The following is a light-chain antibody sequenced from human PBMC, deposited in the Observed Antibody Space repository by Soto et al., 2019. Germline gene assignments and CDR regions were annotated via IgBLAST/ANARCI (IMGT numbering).Light chain of an antibody. Sequence: QSVLTQPPSVSGAPGQRVTISCTGSSSNIGAGYDVHWYQQLPGTAPKLLIYANTNRPSGVPDRFSASRSGTSASLAITGLQAEDEADYYCQSYESSLSGWVFGGGTKLTVL. V-gene: IGLV1-40*01. CDR2: ANT. CDR3: QSYESSLSGWV. J-gene: IGLJ2*01. CDR1: SSNIGAGYD.